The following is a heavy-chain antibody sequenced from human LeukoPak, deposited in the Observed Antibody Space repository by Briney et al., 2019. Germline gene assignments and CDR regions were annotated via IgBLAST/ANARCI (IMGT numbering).Heavy chain of an antibody. CDR1: GGSVSSGSYY. CDR2: IYYSGST. V-gene: IGHV4-61*01. CDR3: GEGGVRGVIITGGGGMDV. D-gene: IGHD3-10*01. J-gene: IGHJ6*02. Sequence: SETLSLTCTVSGGSVSSGSYYWSWIRQPPGKGLEWIGYIYYSGSTNYNPSLKSRVTISVDTSKNQFSLKLGSVSAADTAVYYWGEGGVRGVIITGGGGMDVWGQGTTVTVSS.